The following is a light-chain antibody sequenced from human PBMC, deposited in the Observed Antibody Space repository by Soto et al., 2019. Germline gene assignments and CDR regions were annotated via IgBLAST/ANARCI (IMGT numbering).Light chain of an antibody. Sequence: DIQMTQSPSSLSASVGDRVTITCRASQSISNYLHWYQQKPGKAPNLLIYDASNLQSGVPSRFSASGSGTDFTLTISSLQPEDFATYYCQQSFSTPPFTFGPGTKVDIK. CDR1: QSISNY. J-gene: IGKJ3*01. V-gene: IGKV1-39*01. CDR3: QQSFSTPPFT. CDR2: DAS.